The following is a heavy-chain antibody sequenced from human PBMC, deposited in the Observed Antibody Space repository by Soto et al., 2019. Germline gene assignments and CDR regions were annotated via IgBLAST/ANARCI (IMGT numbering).Heavy chain of an antibody. CDR3: ARDQVLRYFDWLPVDYYYGMDV. V-gene: IGHV1-46*03. D-gene: IGHD3-9*01. CDR1: GYTFTSYY. J-gene: IGHJ6*02. Sequence: GASVKVSCKASGYTFTSYYMHWVRQAPGQGLEWMGIINPSGGSTSYAQKFQGRVTMTRDTSTSTVYMELSSLRSEDTAVYYCARDQVLRYFDWLPVDYYYGMDVWGQGTTVTVSS. CDR2: INPSGGST.